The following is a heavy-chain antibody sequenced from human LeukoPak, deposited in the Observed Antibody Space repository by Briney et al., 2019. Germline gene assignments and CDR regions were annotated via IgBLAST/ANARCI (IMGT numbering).Heavy chain of an antibody. J-gene: IGHJ6*02. CDR2: LSGDGSNT. Sequence: GGSLRLSCAASGFAFSSNWMHWVRQVPGKGLVWVSRLSGDGSNTIYAVSVKGRFTISRDNAKNTLYLQMNSLRAEDTAVYYCTRDYHYSMDVWGQGTTVTVSS. CDR3: TRDYHYSMDV. CDR1: GFAFSSNW. V-gene: IGHV3-74*01.